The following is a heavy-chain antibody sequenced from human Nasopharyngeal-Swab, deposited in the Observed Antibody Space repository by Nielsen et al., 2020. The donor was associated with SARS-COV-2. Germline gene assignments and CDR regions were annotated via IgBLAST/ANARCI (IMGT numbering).Heavy chain of an antibody. Sequence: GESLKISCAASGFTFSTYTMNWVRQAPGKGLEWVSSISGSSAYIWYADSVKGRFTVSRDNSKNTVSLQMNSLRAEDTAIYYCAKDRDSGDDSDDYYHYYGMDVWGQGTTVTVSS. CDR3: AKDRDSGDDSDDYYHYYGMDV. D-gene: IGHD5-12*01. CDR2: ISGSSAYI. V-gene: IGHV3-21*04. CDR1: GFTFSTYT. J-gene: IGHJ6*02.